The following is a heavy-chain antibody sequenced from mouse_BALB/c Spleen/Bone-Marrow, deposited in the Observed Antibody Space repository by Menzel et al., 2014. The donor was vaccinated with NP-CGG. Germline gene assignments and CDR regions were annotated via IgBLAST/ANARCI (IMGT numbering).Heavy chain of an antibody. Sequence: QVQLKQSGAELVRPGTSVKVSCKASGYAFTTYLIEWVKQRPGQGLEWIGVINPGSGDTHYNEKFKDKATLTADKSSSTAYMQLSSLTSDDSAVYFCARNANWLFTYWGQATLATVSA. CDR2: INPGSGDT. J-gene: IGHJ3*01. D-gene: IGHD4-1*01. V-gene: IGHV1-54*01. CDR3: ARNANWLFTY. CDR1: GYAFTTYL.